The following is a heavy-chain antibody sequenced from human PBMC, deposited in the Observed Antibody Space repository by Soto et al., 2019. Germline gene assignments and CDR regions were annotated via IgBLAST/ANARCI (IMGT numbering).Heavy chain of an antibody. CDR3: ARVVAATRYYYGMDV. CDR1: GGSISSYY. V-gene: IGHV4-59*01. Sequence: SETLSLTCTVSGGSISSYYWSWIRQPPGKGLEWIGYIYYSGSTNYNPSLKSRVTISVDTSKNQFSLKLSSVTAADTAAYYCARVVAATRYYYGMDVWGQGTTVTVSS. J-gene: IGHJ6*02. CDR2: IYYSGST. D-gene: IGHD2-15*01.